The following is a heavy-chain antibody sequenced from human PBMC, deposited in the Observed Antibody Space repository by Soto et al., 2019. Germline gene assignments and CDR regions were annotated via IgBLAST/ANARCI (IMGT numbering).Heavy chain of an antibody. J-gene: IGHJ4*02. CDR3: AKTISTNRIAVAVNVGFDY. CDR2: ISGSGGST. V-gene: IGHV3-23*01. CDR1: GFTFSSYA. Sequence: PGGSLRLSCAASGFTFSSYAMSWVRQAPGKGLEWVSAISGSGGSTYYADSVKGRFTISRDNSKNTLYLQMNSLRAEDTAVYYCAKTISTNRIAVAVNVGFDYWGQGTLVTAPQ. D-gene: IGHD6-19*01.